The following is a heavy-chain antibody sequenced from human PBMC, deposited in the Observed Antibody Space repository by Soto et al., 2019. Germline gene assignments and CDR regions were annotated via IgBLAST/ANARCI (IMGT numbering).Heavy chain of an antibody. CDR2: IIPILGIA. V-gene: IGHV1-69*02. CDR1: GGTFSSYT. CDR3: ASSEWTYGMDV. D-gene: IGHD3-3*01. Sequence: QVQLVQSGAEVKKPGSSVKVSCKDSGGTFSSYTISWVRQAPGQGLEWMGRIIPILGIANYAQKFQGRVTITADKSTSTAYMELSSLRSEDTAVYYCASSEWTYGMDVWGQGTTVTVSS. J-gene: IGHJ6*02.